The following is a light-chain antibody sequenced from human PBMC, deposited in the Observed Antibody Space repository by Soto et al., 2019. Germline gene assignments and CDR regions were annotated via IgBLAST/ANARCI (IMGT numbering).Light chain of an antibody. CDR1: QSVSSSY. V-gene: IGKV3-20*01. CDR3: QQHGSSPGT. J-gene: IGKJ1*01. Sequence: EIVLTQSPGTLSLSPGERATLSCRASQSVSSSYLAWYQQKPGQAPRLLIYGASSRATGIPDRFSGSGSGTDFTLTISRLEPEDFAVYYCQQHGSSPGTFGQGTKVEI. CDR2: GAS.